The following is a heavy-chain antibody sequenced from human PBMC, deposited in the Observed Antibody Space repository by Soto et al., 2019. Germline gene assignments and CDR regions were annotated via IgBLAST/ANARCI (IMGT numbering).Heavy chain of an antibody. D-gene: IGHD1-1*01. CDR1: GFTFSSYA. J-gene: IGHJ6*02. V-gene: IGHV3-23*01. CDR2: IRGSGDRT. Sequence: GGSLRLSCAASGFTFSSYAMSWVRQAPGKGLEWVSVIRGSGDRTYYADSVKGRFTISRDNSKNTLYMQMKTLRAEDTAVYYCAKQQGPGTPYYYAMDVWGQGTTVTVSS. CDR3: AKQQGPGTPYYYAMDV.